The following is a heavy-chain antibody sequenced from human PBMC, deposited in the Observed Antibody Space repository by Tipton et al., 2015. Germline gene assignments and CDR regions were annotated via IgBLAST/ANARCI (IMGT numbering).Heavy chain of an antibody. CDR1: GGSISRFY. CDR3: AREVWDTDRSGYDY. Sequence: TLSLTCTVSGGSISRFYWSWIRQPPGKELEWIGFIDYSGATSYNPSLKSRVTISIDSSKNHFSLKLSSATAADTAVYYCAREVWDTDRSGYDYWGQGTLVTVSS. J-gene: IGHJ4*02. V-gene: IGHV4-59*01. CDR2: IDYSGAT. D-gene: IGHD3-3*01.